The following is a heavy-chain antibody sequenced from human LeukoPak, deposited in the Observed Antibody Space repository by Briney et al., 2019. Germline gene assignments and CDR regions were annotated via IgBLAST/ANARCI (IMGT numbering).Heavy chain of an antibody. CDR1: GYRFTDYW. CDR3: ARRSYCYSTSCYGYWFDS. J-gene: IGHJ5*01. V-gene: IGHV5-51*01. CDR2: IYPGDSDT. D-gene: IGHD2-2*01. Sequence: GESLKISCKGSGYRFTDYWIAWVRQMPWKGLEWMGIIYPGDSDTRYSPSFQGQITFSADKSISTAYLQWSSLKASDTAMYYCARRSYCYSTSCYGYWFDSWGQGTLLTVSS.